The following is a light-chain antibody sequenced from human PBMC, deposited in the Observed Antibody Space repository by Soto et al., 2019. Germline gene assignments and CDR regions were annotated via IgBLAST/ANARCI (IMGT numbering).Light chain of an antibody. V-gene: IGKV3-20*01. CDR2: GAS. CDR3: QHYGSSPWT. Sequence: EIVLTQSPGTLSLSPGDRATLYCRASQSVSSSNLAWYQQKRGQSPRLLIYGASSRATGIPDRFSSSGSGPDFTLTISRLEPEDFAVYFCQHYGSSPWTVGQGTKVDIK. CDR1: QSVSSSN. J-gene: IGKJ1*01.